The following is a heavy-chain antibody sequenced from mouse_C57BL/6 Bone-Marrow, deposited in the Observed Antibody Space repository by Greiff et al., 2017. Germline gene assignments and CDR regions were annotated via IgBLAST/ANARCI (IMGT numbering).Heavy chain of an antibody. V-gene: IGHV5-6*02. J-gene: IGHJ4*01. CDR3: ARHGLLGYDYAMDY. Sequence: EVKLVESGGDLVKPGGSLKLSCAASGFTFSSYGMSWVRQTPDKRLEWVATISSGGSYTYYPDSVKGRFTISRDNAKNTLYLQMSSLKSADTAMYYCARHGLLGYDYAMDYWGQGTSVTVSS. CDR2: ISSGGSYT. D-gene: IGHD3-1*01. CDR1: GFTFSSYG.